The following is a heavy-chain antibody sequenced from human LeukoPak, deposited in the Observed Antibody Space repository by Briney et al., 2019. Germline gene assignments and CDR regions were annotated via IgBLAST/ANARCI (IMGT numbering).Heavy chain of an antibody. J-gene: IGHJ4*02. CDR1: GGSFSSYY. CDR3: ARDPGIAVAGTGY. V-gene: IGHV4-59*12. D-gene: IGHD6-19*01. CDR2: IYYSGST. Sequence: PSETLSLTCAVYGGSFSSYYWSWIRQPPGKGLEWIGYIYYSGSTYYNPSLKSRVTISVDTSKNQFSLKLSSVTAADTAVYYCARDPGIAVAGTGYWGQGTLVTVSS.